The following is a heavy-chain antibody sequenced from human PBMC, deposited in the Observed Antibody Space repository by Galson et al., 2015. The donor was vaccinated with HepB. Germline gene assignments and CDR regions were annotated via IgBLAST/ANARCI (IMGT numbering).Heavy chain of an antibody. D-gene: IGHD2-15*01. V-gene: IGHV4-30-4*01. CDR2: IYYSGST. Sequence: LSLTCAVSGGSISSGDYYWSWIRQPPGKGLEWIGYIYYSGSTYYNPSLKSRVTISVDTSKNQFSLKLSSVTAADTAVYYCARGPRSGGREYNWFDPWGQGTLVTVSS. CDR1: GGSISSGDYY. J-gene: IGHJ5*02. CDR3: ARGPRSGGREYNWFDP.